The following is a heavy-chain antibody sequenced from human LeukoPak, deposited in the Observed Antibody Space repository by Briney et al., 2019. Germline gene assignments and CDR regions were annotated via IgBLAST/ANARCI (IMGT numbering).Heavy chain of an antibody. J-gene: IGHJ6*02. V-gene: IGHV4-34*01. CDR1: GGSFRGYY. Sequence: SETLSLTCAVYGGSFRGYYWSWIRQPPGKGLEWIGEINHSGSTNYNPSLKSRVTISVDTSKNQFSLKLSSVTAADTAVYYCARGPYYYDSSGYYLYYYYGMDVWGQGTTVTVSS. CDR3: ARGPYYYDSSGYYLYYYYGMDV. D-gene: IGHD3-22*01. CDR2: INHSGST.